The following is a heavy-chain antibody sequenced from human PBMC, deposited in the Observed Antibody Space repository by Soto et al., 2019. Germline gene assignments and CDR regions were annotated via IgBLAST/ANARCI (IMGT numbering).Heavy chain of an antibody. CDR2: ISSTSDTI. CDR3: ARARIGSETFYYYMDV. CDR1: AFTFSAYS. V-gene: IGHV3-48*01. D-gene: IGHD3-10*01. Sequence: EVQLVESGGGLIQPGGSLRLSCAASAFTFSAYSMNWVRQAPGKGLEWVSYISSTSDTIHYTDSVKGRFTISRDNARNSLYLQMNSLRVEDTAVYYCARARIGSETFYYYMDVWGKGTTVTVSS. J-gene: IGHJ6*03.